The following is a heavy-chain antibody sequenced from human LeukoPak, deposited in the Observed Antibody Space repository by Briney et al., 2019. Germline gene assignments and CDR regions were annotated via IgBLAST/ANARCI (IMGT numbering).Heavy chain of an antibody. CDR1: GGSISVYY. CDR3: ARDRELGY. Sequence: SETLSLTCTVSGGSISVYYWSWIRQPPGKGLEWIGYIYNSGSTNYNPSLKSRLTISVDTSKNQFFLKLSSVTAADTAVYYCARDRELGYWGQGTLVTVSS. J-gene: IGHJ4*02. V-gene: IGHV4-59*01. D-gene: IGHD3-10*01. CDR2: IYNSGST.